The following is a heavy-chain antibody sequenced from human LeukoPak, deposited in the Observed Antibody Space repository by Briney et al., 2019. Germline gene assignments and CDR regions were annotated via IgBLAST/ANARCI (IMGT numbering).Heavy chain of an antibody. J-gene: IGHJ4*02. CDR3: AKSGYNRFDY. CDR1: GFTFSTYG. D-gene: IGHD5-24*01. Sequence: GGTLRLSCAASGFTFSTYGMSWVRQAPGKGLEWVSAISGSGDSTYYADSVKGRFTISRDNSKNTLYLQMISLRAEDTAVYYCAKSGYNRFDYWGQGTLVTVSS. V-gene: IGHV3-23*01. CDR2: ISGSGDST.